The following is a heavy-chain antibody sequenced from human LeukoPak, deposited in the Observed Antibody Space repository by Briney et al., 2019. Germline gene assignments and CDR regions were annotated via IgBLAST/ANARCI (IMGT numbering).Heavy chain of an antibody. CDR3: ARGGITIFGVGRAFDI. J-gene: IGHJ3*02. V-gene: IGHV1-2*02. D-gene: IGHD3-3*01. CDR2: INPNSGGT. Sequence: ASVKVSCKASGYTFTGYYMHWVRQAPGQGLEWMGWINPNSGGTNYAQKFQGRVTMTRDTSISTAYMELSSLRSDDTAVYYCARGGITIFGVGRAFDIWGQGAMVTVSS. CDR1: GYTFTGYY.